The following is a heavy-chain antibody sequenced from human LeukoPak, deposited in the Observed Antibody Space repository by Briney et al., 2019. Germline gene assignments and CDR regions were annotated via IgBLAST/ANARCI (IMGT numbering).Heavy chain of an antibody. CDR1: GFTFSSYG. CDR3: AKMPPAQPPDY. Sequence: GGSLRLSCAASGFTFSSYGMHWVRQAPGKGLEWVAVISYDGSSKYYADSVKGRFTISRDNSKNTLYLQMNSLRAEDTAVYYCAKMPPAQPPDYWGQGTLVTVSS. V-gene: IGHV3-30*18. CDR2: ISYDGSSK. D-gene: IGHD2-2*01. J-gene: IGHJ4*02.